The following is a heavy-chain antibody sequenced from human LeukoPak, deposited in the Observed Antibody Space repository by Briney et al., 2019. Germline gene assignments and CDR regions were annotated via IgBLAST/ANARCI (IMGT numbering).Heavy chain of an antibody. CDR2: ISGSGGRT. J-gene: IGHJ4*02. V-gene: IGHV3-23*01. Sequence: PGGSLRLSCAASGFTFSSYAMSWVRQAPGKGLEWVSTISGSGGRTYYADSVKGRFTISRDNSKNTLYLQMSSLRAEDTAVYYYAKSPQSYYDSSGYYFLYWGQGTLVTVSS. CDR1: GFTFSSYA. D-gene: IGHD3-22*01. CDR3: AKSPQSYYDSSGYYFLY.